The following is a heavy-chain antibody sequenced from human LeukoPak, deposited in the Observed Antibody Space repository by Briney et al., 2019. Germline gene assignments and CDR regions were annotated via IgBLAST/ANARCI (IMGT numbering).Heavy chain of an antibody. J-gene: IGHJ4*02. CDR3: ARGTRDGYNYGLIDY. CDR2: IYYSGST. Sequence: TPSETLSLTCTVSGGSISSYYWSWIRQPPGKGLEWIGYIYYSGSTNYNPSLRSRVTISVDTSKNQFSLKLSSVTAADTAVYYCARGTRDGYNYGLIDYWGQGTLVTVSS. CDR1: GGSISSYY. D-gene: IGHD5-24*01. V-gene: IGHV4-59*01.